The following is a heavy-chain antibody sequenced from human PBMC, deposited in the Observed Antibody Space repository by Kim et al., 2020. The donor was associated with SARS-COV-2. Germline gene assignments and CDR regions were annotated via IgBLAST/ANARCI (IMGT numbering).Heavy chain of an antibody. V-gene: IGHV3-23*01. Sequence: GGSLRLSCAASGFTFSNYAMSWVRQAPGKGLEWVSAISATGYSTHYADSVKGRFTISRDNYKNRLFVQMSSLSAEDTAVYYCAKGALAMVRGVMREGYY. CDR2: ISATGYST. CDR1: GFTFSNYA. J-gene: IGHJ6*01. D-gene: IGHD3-10*01. CDR3: AKGALAMVRGVMREGYY.